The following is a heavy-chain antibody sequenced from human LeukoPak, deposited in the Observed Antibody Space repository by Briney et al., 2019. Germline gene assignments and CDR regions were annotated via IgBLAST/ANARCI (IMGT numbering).Heavy chain of an antibody. J-gene: IGHJ4*02. CDR2: IYYSGST. CDR1: GGSISSGDYY. D-gene: IGHD1-26*01. V-gene: IGHV4-30-4*08. CDR3: ARHSEGATRTVLGY. Sequence: PSETLSLTCTVSGGSISSGDYYWSWIRQPPGKGLEWIGYIYYSGSTYYNPSLKSRVTISVDTSKNQFSLKLSSVTAADTAVYYCARHSEGATRTVLGYWGQGTLVTVSS.